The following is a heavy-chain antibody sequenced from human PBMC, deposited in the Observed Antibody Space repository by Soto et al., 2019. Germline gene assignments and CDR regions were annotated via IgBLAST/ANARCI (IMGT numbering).Heavy chain of an antibody. CDR1: GDTFSSYS. Sequence: QVQLVQSGAEVKKPGSSVKVSCKTSGDTFSSYSVTWVRQAPGQGLEWIGRFIPMLGIANYAQKFQGRVTITADKSTRTVYMELSSLRSEDTALYYSARDAGDVYPSWFDPWSKGTLVTVSS. D-gene: IGHD3-16*01. J-gene: IGHJ5*02. CDR3: ARDAGDVYPSWFDP. CDR2: FIPMLGIA. V-gene: IGHV1-69*08.